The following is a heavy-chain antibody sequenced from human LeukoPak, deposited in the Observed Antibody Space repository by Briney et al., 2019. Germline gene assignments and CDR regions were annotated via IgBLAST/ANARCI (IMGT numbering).Heavy chain of an antibody. CDR3: AREVIAAAGLPLYYFDY. D-gene: IGHD6-13*01. CDR2: ISAYNGNT. Sequence: ASVKVSCKASGYTFTSYRISWVRQAPGQGLEWMGWISAYNGNTNYAQKLQGRVTMTTDTSTSTAYMELRSLRSDDTAVYYCAREVIAAAGLPLYYFDYWGQGTLVTVSS. J-gene: IGHJ4*02. CDR1: GYTFTSYR. V-gene: IGHV1-18*01.